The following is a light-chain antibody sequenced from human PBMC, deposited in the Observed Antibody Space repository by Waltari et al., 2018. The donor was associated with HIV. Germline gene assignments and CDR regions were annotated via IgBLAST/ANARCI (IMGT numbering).Light chain of an antibody. CDR2: DDH. CDR1: NIKSKN. V-gene: IGLV3-21*02. CDR3: QVWDSTTDEGV. J-gene: IGLJ2*01. Sequence: SYVLTQPPSVSVAPGQTATITCGGNNIKSKNVHWYRQRPGRAPTLVVYDDHARPSGSPDRFSGSHSENTATLTISRVEAGDEADYYFQVWDSTTDEGVFGGGTKLAVL.